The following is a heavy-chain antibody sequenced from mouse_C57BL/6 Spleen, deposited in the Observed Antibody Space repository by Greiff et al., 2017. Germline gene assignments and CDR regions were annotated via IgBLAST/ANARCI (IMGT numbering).Heavy chain of an antibody. CDR2: IDPSDSET. CDR3: ARGTTVVATDFDV. V-gene: IGHV1-52*01. J-gene: IGHJ1*03. Sequence: QVQLKQPGAELVRPGSSVKLSCKASGYTFTSYWMHWVKQRPIQGLEWIGNIDPSDSETHYNQKFKDKATLTVDKSSSTAYMQLSSLTSEDSAVYYCARGTTVVATDFDVWGTGTTVTVSS. CDR1: GYTFTSYW. D-gene: IGHD1-1*01.